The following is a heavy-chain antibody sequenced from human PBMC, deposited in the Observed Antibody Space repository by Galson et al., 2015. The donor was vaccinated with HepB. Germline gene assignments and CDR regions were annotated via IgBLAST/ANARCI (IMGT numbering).Heavy chain of an antibody. D-gene: IGHD3-10*01. CDR3: ARDTVITMVRGYYYYGMDV. J-gene: IGHJ6*02. Sequence: SVKVSCKASGGTFSSYTISWVRQAPGQGLEWMGRIIPILGIANYAQKFQGRVTITADKSTSTAYMELSSLRSEDTAVYYCARDTVITMVRGYYYYGMDVWGQGTTVTVSS. V-gene: IGHV1-69*04. CDR2: IIPILGIA. CDR1: GGTFSSYT.